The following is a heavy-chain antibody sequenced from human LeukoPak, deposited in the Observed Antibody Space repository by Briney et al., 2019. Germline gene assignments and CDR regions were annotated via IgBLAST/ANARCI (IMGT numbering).Heavy chain of an antibody. Sequence: GGSLRLSCAASGFTFSSYSMNWVRQAPGKGLDWVSYISNSSSTIYYADSVRGRFTISRDNAQNSLYLQMNSLRAEDTAVYYCAKGYSYGRSWFDPWGQGTLVTVSS. CDR1: GFTFSSYS. J-gene: IGHJ5*02. CDR2: ISNSSSTI. CDR3: AKGYSYGRSWFDP. V-gene: IGHV3-48*04. D-gene: IGHD5-18*01.